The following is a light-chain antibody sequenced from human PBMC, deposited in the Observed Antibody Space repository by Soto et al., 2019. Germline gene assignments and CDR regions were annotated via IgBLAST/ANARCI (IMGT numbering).Light chain of an antibody. CDR2: DVS. Sequence: QSALTQPASVSGSPGQSITISYTGISSDLGDYNYVSWYQQHPGKAPKLMVYDVSNRPSGVSNRFSVSKSGNTATLTISGLQADDEADYYCSSYLSTSTLVVFGGGTKLTVL. V-gene: IGLV2-14*03. CDR1: SSDLGDYNY. CDR3: SSYLSTSTLVV. J-gene: IGLJ3*02.